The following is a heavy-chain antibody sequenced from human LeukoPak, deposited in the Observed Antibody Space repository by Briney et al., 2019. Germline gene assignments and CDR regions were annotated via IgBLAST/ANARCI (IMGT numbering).Heavy chain of an antibody. CDR2: IYHSGST. CDR1: GGSISSSNW. CDR3: ARDGDCSGGSCYSGDDY. J-gene: IGHJ4*02. Sequence: SETLSLTCAVSGGSISSSNWWSWVRQPPGKGLEWIGEIYHSGSTNYNPSLKSRVTISVDKSKNQFSLKLSSVTAADTAVYYCARDGDCSGGSCYSGDDYWGQGTLVTVSS. D-gene: IGHD2-15*01. V-gene: IGHV4-4*02.